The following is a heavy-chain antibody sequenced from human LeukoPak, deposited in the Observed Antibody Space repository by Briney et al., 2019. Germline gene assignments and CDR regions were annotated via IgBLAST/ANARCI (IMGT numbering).Heavy chain of an antibody. CDR2: INAVNGNT. D-gene: IGHD6-13*01. J-gene: IGHJ4*02. CDR1: GYAFINYA. CDR3: ARGPRAAADDY. V-gene: IGHV1-3*01. Sequence: ASVKVSCKASGYAFINYAINWGRQAPGQRPEWIGWINAVNGNTKYSRKFQGRVTITRDTSASTAYMELSSLRSEDTAVYYCARGPRAAADDYWGQGTLVTVSS.